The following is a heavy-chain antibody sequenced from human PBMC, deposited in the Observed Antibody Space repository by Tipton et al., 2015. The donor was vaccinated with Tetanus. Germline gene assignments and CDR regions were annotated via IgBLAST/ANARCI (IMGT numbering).Heavy chain of an antibody. J-gene: IGHJ4*02. V-gene: IGHV4-31*03. CDR1: GDSITTGGSY. D-gene: IGHD6-6*01. CDR2: IYYTGNT. CDR3: ARRSVSARFDD. Sequence: TLSFTCTVSGDSITTGGSYWSWIRQHPGKGLEWIGYIYYTGNTYYNPSLKSRVTISVDTSKNQFSLKLSSVTAADTAVYYCARRSVSARFDDWGQGILVTVSS.